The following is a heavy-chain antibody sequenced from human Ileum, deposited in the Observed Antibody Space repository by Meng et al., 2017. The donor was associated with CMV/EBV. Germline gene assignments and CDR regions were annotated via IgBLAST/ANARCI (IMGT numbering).Heavy chain of an antibody. J-gene: IGHJ4*02. CDR2: ISFDGDGR. CDR3: ARAVAAAEYFDL. CDR1: GFLFSSYT. D-gene: IGHD6-13*01. Sequence: GGSLRLSCEASGFLFSSYTMNWVRQAPGQGLEWVAGISFDGDGRYYADSVKGRFTISRDNSKNTLFLQMNSLRAEDTAVYYCARAVAAAEYFDLWGQGTLVTGAS. V-gene: IGHV3-30-3*01.